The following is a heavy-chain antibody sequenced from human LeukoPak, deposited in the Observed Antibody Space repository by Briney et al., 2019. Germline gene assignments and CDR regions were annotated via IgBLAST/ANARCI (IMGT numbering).Heavy chain of an antibody. J-gene: IGHJ4*02. CDR1: GYTFTTLW. D-gene: IGHD4-23*01. Sequence: GESLKISCKASGYTFTTLWVGWGRPMAGEGLEWMGIIFPGDSDTRYSPSFQGQVTISADKSITTAYLQWSSLKASDTAIYYCARPDSGGYWGQGTLVTVSS. CDR2: IFPGDSDT. CDR3: ARPDSGGY. V-gene: IGHV5-51*01.